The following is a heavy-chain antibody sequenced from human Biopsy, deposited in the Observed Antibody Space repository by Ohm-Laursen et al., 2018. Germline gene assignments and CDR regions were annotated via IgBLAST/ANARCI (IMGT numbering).Heavy chain of an antibody. J-gene: IGHJ4*01. V-gene: IGHV2-70*04. Sequence: TQTLPLTRSFSGFSLSSTGIRISSVRQPPGKVLECRERIDWDVDKFYSPSLEPRLSPSKDKTTNQVVLTLTDVDPEDTPTYYCARTRAHIFGALEFWGQGILVTVSS. CDR3: ARTRAHIFGALEF. D-gene: IGHD3-10*01. CDR1: GFSLSSTGIR. CDR2: IDWDVDK.